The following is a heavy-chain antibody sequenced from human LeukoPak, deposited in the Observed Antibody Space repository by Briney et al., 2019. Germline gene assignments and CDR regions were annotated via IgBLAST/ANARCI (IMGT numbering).Heavy chain of an antibody. CDR3: ARDILTGYYNY. CDR1: GFTFSRYW. J-gene: IGHJ4*02. V-gene: IGHV3-21*01. Sequence: GGSLRLSCAASGFTFSRYWMSWVRQAPGKGLEWVSSISSSSSYIYYADPVKGRFTISRDNAKNSLYLQMNSLRAEDTAVYYCARDILTGYYNYWGQGTLVTVSS. CDR2: ISSSSSYI. D-gene: IGHD3-9*01.